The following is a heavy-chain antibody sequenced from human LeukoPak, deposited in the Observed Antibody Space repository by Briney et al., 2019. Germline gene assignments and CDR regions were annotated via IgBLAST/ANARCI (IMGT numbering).Heavy chain of an antibody. J-gene: IGHJ4*02. V-gene: IGHV3-7*01. CDR3: TREAAAGIDY. CDR1: GFTFSTYW. Sequence: GGSLRLSCAASGFTFSTYWMSWVRQAPGRGLEWVANIKQDGSEKYYLDSVKGRFTISRDNAKNSLYLRMNSLRAEDTAVYFCTREAAAGIDYWGQGTLVTVSS. CDR2: IKQDGSEK. D-gene: IGHD6-13*01.